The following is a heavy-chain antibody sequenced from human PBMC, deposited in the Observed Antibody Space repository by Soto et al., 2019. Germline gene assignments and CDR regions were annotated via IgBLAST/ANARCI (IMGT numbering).Heavy chain of an antibody. CDR2: IIPILGIA. Sequence: VKVSCKGFGGAFSSDTISWGLQAPGQGLEWMGRIIPILGIANYAQKFQGIVTITADKSTSTAYMELSSLRSEETAVYYCAIDYYDSSGYSEVIPNFDNWGQGNLGTVSS. J-gene: IGHJ4*02. V-gene: IGHV1-69*02. CDR1: GGAFSSDT. D-gene: IGHD3-22*01. CDR3: AIDYYDSSGYSEVIPNFDN.